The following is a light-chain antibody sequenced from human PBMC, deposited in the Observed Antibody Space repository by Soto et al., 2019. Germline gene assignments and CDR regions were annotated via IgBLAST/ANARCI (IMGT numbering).Light chain of an antibody. CDR3: QQYNTWPRHSM. V-gene: IGKV3-15*01. CDR1: QSVGSK. J-gene: IGKJ1*01. Sequence: EIVMTQSPATLSVSPGERATLSCRASQSVGSKLAWYQQKPGQAPRLLIYGASTRANGIPARFSRSGSVTEITLTISWLQSEVFAIYFCQQYNTWPRHSMFGQRIKVEIK. CDR2: GAS.